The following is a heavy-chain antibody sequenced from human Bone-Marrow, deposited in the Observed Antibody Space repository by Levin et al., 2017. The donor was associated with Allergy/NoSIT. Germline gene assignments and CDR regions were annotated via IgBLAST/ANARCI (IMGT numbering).Heavy chain of an antibody. CDR3: ARDDAADGSNHFDC. J-gene: IGHJ4*02. CDR2: ISYDASKK. Sequence: LSLTCAASGFTFSSYAMHWVRQAPGKGLEWVAVISYDASKKYYADSVEGRFTISRDSSRNTGFLQMNSLRAEDTALYYCARDDAADGSNHFDCWGQGTLVTVSS. V-gene: IGHV3-30-3*01. D-gene: IGHD6-13*01. CDR1: GFTFSSYA.